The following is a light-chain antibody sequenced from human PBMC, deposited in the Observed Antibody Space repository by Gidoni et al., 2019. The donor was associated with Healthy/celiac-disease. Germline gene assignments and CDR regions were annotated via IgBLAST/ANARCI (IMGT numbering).Light chain of an antibody. Sequence: QSALTQPASVSGSPGQSITLSCTGTSSDVGSYNLVSWYQQHPGKAPKLMIYEGSKRPSGVSNRFSGSKSGNTASLTISGLQAEDEADYYCCSYAGSSTFLYVFGTGTKVTVL. CDR3: CSYAGSSTFLYV. CDR1: SSDVGSYNL. V-gene: IGLV2-23*03. J-gene: IGLJ1*01. CDR2: EGS.